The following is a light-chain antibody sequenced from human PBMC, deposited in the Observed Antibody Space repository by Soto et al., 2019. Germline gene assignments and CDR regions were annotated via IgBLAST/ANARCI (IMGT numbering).Light chain of an antibody. Sequence: QSVLTQPPSVSGAPGQRVTISCTGSSSNIGAGNDVHWYQDLPGTAPKLLIYGNSNRPSGVPDRFSGSKSGTSASLAITGRQSEDEADYYCQSYDSSLSAVVFGGGTKLTVL. J-gene: IGLJ2*01. CDR2: GNS. V-gene: IGLV1-40*01. CDR3: QSYDSSLSAVV. CDR1: SSNIGAGND.